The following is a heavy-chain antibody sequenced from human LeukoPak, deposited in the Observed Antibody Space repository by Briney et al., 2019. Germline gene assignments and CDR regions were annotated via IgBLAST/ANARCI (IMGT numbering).Heavy chain of an antibody. J-gene: IGHJ4*02. V-gene: IGHV3-15*01. CDR1: GFTFSYAW. Sequence: PGGSLRLSCAASGFTFSYAWMSWVRQAPGKGLEWVGRIKSKTDGGTTDYGAIVKGRFTISRDDSKNTLYLQVNSLRVEDTAVYYCAKDGLDDTAMLRDWGQGTLVTVSS. D-gene: IGHD5-18*01. CDR3: AKDGLDDTAMLRD. CDR2: IKSKTDGGTT.